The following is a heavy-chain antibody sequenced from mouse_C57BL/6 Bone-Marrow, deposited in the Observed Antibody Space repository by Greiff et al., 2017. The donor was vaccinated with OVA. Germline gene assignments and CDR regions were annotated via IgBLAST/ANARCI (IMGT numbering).Heavy chain of an antibody. CDR2: IYPRSGNT. D-gene: IGHD1-1*01. CDR3: AREGDYYGSSSRYYAMDY. Sequence: QVQLQQSGAELARPGASVKLSCKASGYTFTSYGISWVKQRTGQGLEWIGEIYPRSGNTYYNEKFKGKATLTADKSSSTAYMELRSLTSEDSAVYFCAREGDYYGSSSRYYAMDYWGQGTSVTVSS. CDR1: GYTFTSYG. V-gene: IGHV1-81*01. J-gene: IGHJ4*01.